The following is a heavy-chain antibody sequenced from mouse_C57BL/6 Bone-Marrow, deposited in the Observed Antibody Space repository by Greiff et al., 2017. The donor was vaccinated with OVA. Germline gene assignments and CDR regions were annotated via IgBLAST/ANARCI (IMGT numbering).Heavy chain of an antibody. J-gene: IGHJ2*01. Sequence: VQLQQSGAELARPGASVQLSCQASGYTFTSYGISWVKQRTGQGLEWIGAIYPRSGNTYYNEKFKGKATLTADKSSSTAYMELRSLTSEDSAVDVCAREELRGDDYHWGQGTTRTVSS. D-gene: IGHD2-4*01. CDR2: IYPRSGNT. V-gene: IGHV1-81*01. CDR3: AREELRGDDYH. CDR1: GYTFTSYG.